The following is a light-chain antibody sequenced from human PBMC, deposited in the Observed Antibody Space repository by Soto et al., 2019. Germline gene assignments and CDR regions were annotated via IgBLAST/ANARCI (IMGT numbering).Light chain of an antibody. V-gene: IGLV2-8*01. Sequence: QSALTQPPSASGSPGQSVTISCTGTSSDVGDYNYVSWYQHHPGKAPELMLDEVSKRPSGVPDRFSGSKSGNTASLTVSGLQADDEADYYCSSYAGSNNFVVFGGGTKLTVL. CDR1: SSDVGDYNY. CDR2: EVS. CDR3: SSYAGSNNFVV. J-gene: IGLJ2*01.